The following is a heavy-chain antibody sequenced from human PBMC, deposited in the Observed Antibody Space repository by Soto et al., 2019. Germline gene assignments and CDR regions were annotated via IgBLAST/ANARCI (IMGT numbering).Heavy chain of an antibody. J-gene: IGHJ4*02. D-gene: IGHD6-19*01. CDR1: GGSFSGYY. CDR3: ARAAVAGLYYYFDY. CDR2: INHSGST. V-gene: IGHV4-34*01. Sequence: SEILSLTCAVYGGSFSGYYWSWIRQPPGKGLEWIGEINHSGSTNYNPSLKSRVTISVDTSKNQFSLKLSSVTAADTAVYYCARAAVAGLYYYFDYWGQGTLVTVSS.